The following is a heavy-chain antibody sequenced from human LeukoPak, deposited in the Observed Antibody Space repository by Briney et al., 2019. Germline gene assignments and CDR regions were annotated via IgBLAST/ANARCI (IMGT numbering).Heavy chain of an antibody. CDR3: ARSRLGYCRSTSCYLFDP. CDR1: GYTFTGYY. V-gene: IGHV1-2*02. J-gene: IGHJ5*02. D-gene: IGHD2-2*01. CDR2: INPNSGGT. Sequence: GASVKVSCKASGYTFTGYYMHWVRQAPGQGLEWMGWINPNSGGTNYAQKFQGRVTMTRDTSISTAYMELSRLRSDDTAVYYCARSRLGYCRSTSCYLFDPWGQGPLVTVSS.